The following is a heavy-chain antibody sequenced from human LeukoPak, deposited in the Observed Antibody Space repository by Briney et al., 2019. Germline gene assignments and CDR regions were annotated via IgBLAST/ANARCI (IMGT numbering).Heavy chain of an antibody. CDR2: INPNSGGT. CDR1: GGTFSSYA. D-gene: IGHD2-2*01. V-gene: IGHV1-2*02. CDR3: AVVVPDY. Sequence: ASVKVSCKASGGTFSSYAISWVRQAPGQGLEWMGWINPNSGGTNYAQKFQGRVTMTRDTSISTAYMELSRLRSDDTAVYYCAVVVPDYWGQGTLVTVSS. J-gene: IGHJ4*02.